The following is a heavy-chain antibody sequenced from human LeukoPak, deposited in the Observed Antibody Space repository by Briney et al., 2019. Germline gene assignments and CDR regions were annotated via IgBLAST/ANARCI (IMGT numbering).Heavy chain of an antibody. V-gene: IGHV4-38-2*01. D-gene: IGHD2-2*02. Sequence: KPSETLSLTCAVSGYSISSGYYWGWIRQSPGKGLEWIGNIYHSGSTYKNPSLKRRVTISLNTSKNQFPLKLSSVTAADTAMYYCARLSGAPVRHPIYHFDYWGQGTLVAVSS. CDR2: IYHSGST. J-gene: IGHJ4*02. CDR1: GYSISSGYY. CDR3: ARLSGAPVRHPIYHFDY.